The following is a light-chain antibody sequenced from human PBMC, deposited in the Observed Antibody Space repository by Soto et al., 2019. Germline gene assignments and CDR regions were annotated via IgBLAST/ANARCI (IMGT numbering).Light chain of an antibody. J-gene: IGKJ1*01. Sequence: DIQMTQSPSSLSASVGDRVTITCRASQTINSNLNWYQQNPGKVPQLLIYAASSLQTRVPSRFSGSGSGTDFTLNISSLQPEDFATFYFHHSYKSPPTFGQGTKVE. CDR3: HHSYKSPPT. CDR1: QTINSN. CDR2: AAS. V-gene: IGKV1-39*01.